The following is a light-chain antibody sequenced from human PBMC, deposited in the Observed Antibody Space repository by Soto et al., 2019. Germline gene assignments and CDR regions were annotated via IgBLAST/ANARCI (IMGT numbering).Light chain of an antibody. CDR2: DAS. CDR3: QHYDSSPSIT. V-gene: IGKV3-20*01. J-gene: IGKJ5*01. CDR1: QSVSSSY. Sequence: EIMLTQSTGTLSLSPGERATLSCRASQSVSSSYLAWYQQKPGQAPRLLIYDASSRATGIPDRFSGSGSGTDFTLTISRLEPEDFAVYYCQHYDSSPSITFGQGTRLEIK.